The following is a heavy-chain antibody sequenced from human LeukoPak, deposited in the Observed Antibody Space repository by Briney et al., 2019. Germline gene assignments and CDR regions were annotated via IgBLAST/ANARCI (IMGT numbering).Heavy chain of an antibody. J-gene: IGHJ4*02. V-gene: IGHV3-69-1*01. CDR2: ISSSSYI. CDR3: ARDAVLIGLDY. Sequence: NWVCQAPGKGLEWVSSISSSSYIYYADSVKGRFTISRDNAKNSLYLQMNSLRAEDTAVYYCARDAVLIGLDYWGQGTLVTVSS.